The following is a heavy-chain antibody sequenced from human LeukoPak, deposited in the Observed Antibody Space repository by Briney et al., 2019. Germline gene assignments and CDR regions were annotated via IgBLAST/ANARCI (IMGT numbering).Heavy chain of an antibody. J-gene: IGHJ4*02. CDR3: ARDREVGATTLAFDY. CDR2: IIPTFGTV. V-gene: IGHV1-69*13. CDR1: GGTFSGYA. D-gene: IGHD1-26*01. Sequence: SVKVSCKASGGTFSGYAISWARQAPGQGLEWMGGIIPTFGTVNYAQKFQGRVTITADESTSTGYMELSSLRSEDTAVYYCARDREVGATTLAFDYWGQGTLVTVSS.